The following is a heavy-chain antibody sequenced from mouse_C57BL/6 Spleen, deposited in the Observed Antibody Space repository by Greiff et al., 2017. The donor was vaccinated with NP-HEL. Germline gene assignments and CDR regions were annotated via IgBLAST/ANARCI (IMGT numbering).Heavy chain of an antibody. V-gene: IGHV1-50*01. Sequence: QVQLQQPGAELVKPGASVKLSCKASGYTFTSYWMQWVKQRPGQGLEWIGEIDPSDSYTNSIQKFKGKATLTVDTASSTAYMQLSSLTSEDSAVYYCARSPYDSSWFAYWGQGTLVTVSA. D-gene: IGHD2-4*01. CDR1: GYTFTSYW. CDR3: ARSPYDSSWFAY. CDR2: IDPSDSYT. J-gene: IGHJ3*01.